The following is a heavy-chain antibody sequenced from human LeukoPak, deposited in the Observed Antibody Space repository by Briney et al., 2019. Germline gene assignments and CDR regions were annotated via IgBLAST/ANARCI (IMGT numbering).Heavy chain of an antibody. CDR1: GYTFTSYD. D-gene: IGHD2-15*01. CDR2: MNPNSGNT. V-gene: IGHV1-8*01. CDR3: ARGSCSGGSCYSGHYYYYHGMDV. J-gene: IGHJ6*02. Sequence: ASVKVSCKASGYTFTSYDINWVRQATGQGLEWMGWMNPNSGNTGYAQKFQGRVTMTRNTSISTAYMELSSLRSEDTAVYYCARGSCSGGSCYSGHYYYYHGMDVWGQGTTVTVSS.